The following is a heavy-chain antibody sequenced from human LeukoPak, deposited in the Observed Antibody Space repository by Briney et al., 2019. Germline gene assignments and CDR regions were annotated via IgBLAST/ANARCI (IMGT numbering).Heavy chain of an antibody. J-gene: IGHJ6*02. Sequence: SETLSLTCTVSGGSISSSSYYWGWIRQPPGKGLEWIGSIYYSGSTYYNPSLKSRVTISVDTSKNQFSLKLSSVTAADTAVYYCAREGSIRGYDWAPYYYCGMDVWGQGTTVTVSS. V-gene: IGHV4-39*07. CDR3: AREGSIRGYDWAPYYYCGMDV. CDR1: GGSISSSSYY. CDR2: IYYSGST. D-gene: IGHD5-12*01.